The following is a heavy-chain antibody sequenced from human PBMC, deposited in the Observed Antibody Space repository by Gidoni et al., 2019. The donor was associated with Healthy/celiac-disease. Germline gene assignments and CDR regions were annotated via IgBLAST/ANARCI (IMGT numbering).Heavy chain of an antibody. V-gene: IGHV4-31*03. CDR1: GCSNSSGGYY. Sequence: QVQLQESGPGLVKPSQTLSLTCTCPGCSNSSGGYYWSWIRQHPGKGLEWIGCIYYSGSTYYNPSLKSRVTISVDTSKNQFSLKLSSVTAADTAVYYCARFPWGDYVFGYWGQGTLVTVSS. CDR3: ARFPWGDYVFGY. D-gene: IGHD4-17*01. CDR2: IYYSGST. J-gene: IGHJ4*02.